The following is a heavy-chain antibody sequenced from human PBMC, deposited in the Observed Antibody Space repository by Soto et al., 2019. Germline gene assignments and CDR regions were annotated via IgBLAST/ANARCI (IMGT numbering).Heavy chain of an antibody. CDR1: GFTFSSYW. Sequence: EVQLVESGGGLVQPGGSLRLSCAASGFTFSSYWMSWVRQAPGKGLEWVANIKQDGSEKYYVDSVKGRFTISRDNAKNSLYLQMNSLRAEDTAVYYCAREGTTYYDFWSGYSDSLNWFAPWGQGTLVTVSS. CDR3: AREGTTYYDFWSGYSDSLNWFAP. D-gene: IGHD3-3*01. CDR2: IKQDGSEK. J-gene: IGHJ5*02. V-gene: IGHV3-7*01.